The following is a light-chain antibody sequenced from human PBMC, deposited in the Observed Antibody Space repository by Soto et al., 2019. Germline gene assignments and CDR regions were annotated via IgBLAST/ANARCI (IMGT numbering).Light chain of an antibody. CDR3: QQYNNWPPIT. CDR1: QSVSSN. V-gene: IGKV3-15*01. J-gene: IGKJ5*01. CDR2: GAS. Sequence: EVAMTQSPATLSVSPGERATLSCRASQSVSSNLAWYQQKPGQAPRLLIYGASTRATGIPAKFSGSGSGTEFTLTISSLQSVDFAVYYCQQYNNWPPITFGQGTRLEIK.